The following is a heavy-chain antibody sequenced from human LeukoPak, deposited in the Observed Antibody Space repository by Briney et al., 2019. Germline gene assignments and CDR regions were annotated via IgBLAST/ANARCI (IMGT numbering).Heavy chain of an antibody. J-gene: IGHJ6*02. CDR2: VYYSGSA. CDR3: ARDGSNWSNDYYHGVDV. D-gene: IGHD4-11*01. V-gene: IGHV4-59*02. Sequence: SETLSLTCTVSGDSVATYYWSWIRQPPGKGLEWLGYVYYSGSATYNPSLKSRVTISVDTSKNQFSLRLSSVTAADTAVYYCARDGSNWSNDYYHGVDVWGQGTTVTVSS. CDR1: GDSVATYY.